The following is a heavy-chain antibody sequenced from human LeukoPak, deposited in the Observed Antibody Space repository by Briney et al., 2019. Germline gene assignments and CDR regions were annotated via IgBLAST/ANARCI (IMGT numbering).Heavy chain of an antibody. CDR2: VYTSGYT. Sequence: SETLSLTCTVSGGSITSGNYYWSWIRQPAGKGLEWIGRVYTSGYTNYNPSLKSRVTISMDTSKNQFSLKLTSVTAADTAVYYCARDQEGTTWHKGGFDPWGQGTLVTVSS. CDR3: ARDQEGTTWHKGGFDP. J-gene: IGHJ5*02. CDR1: GGSITSGNYY. V-gene: IGHV4-61*02. D-gene: IGHD1-14*01.